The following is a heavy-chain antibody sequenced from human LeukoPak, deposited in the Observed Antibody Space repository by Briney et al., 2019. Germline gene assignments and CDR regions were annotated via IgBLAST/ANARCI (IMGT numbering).Heavy chain of an antibody. J-gene: IGHJ4*02. Sequence: PSETLSLTCAVSGGSINSSNWWSWVRRPPRKGLEWIGEIYRSGSTNYNPSLKSRVTISVDKSNNQFSLKLSSVTAADTAMYYCARGDSSGYPDYWGQGTLVTVSS. D-gene: IGHD3-22*01. CDR2: IYRSGST. V-gene: IGHV4-4*02. CDR3: ARGDSSGYPDY. CDR1: GGSINSSNW.